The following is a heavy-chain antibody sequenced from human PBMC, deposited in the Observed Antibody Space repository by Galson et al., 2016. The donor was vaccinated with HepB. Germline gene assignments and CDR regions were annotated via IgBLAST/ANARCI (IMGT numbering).Heavy chain of an antibody. D-gene: IGHD5-12*01. Sequence: SAKVSCKSAGGIFSSYAMSWVRQAPGHGLEWKGGNIRTFGTVNYARKFQGRVTISADDSASTGYMELSGLRSDDTAVYYCARSQIVATFTGFAYWGQGTRVTVS. CDR1: GGIFSSYA. CDR3: ARSQIVATFTGFAY. CDR2: NIRTFGTV. V-gene: IGHV1-69*13. J-gene: IGHJ4*02.